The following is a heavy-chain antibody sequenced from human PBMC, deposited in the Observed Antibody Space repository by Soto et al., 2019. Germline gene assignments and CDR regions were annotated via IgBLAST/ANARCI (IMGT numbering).Heavy chain of an antibody. J-gene: IGHJ5*02. V-gene: IGHV2-5*08. Sequence: SWIRQPPGKALEWLALIYWDDDKRYSPSLKSRLTITKDTSKNQVVLTMTNMDPVDTATYYCAHSGSSSLLVWFDPWGQGTLVTVSS. D-gene: IGHD6-6*01. CDR3: AHSGSSSLLVWFDP. CDR2: IYWDDDK.